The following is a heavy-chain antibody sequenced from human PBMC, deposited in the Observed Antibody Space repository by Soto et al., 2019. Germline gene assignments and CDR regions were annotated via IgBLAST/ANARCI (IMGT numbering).Heavy chain of an antibody. J-gene: IGHJ3*02. CDR1: GFTFSSYS. CDR3: SSSLVRSRVVIAILHDAFDI. V-gene: IGHV3-21*01. CDR2: ISSSSSYI. Sequence: GGSLRLSCAASGFTFSSYSMNWVRQAPGKGLEWVSSISSSSSYIYYADSVKGRFTISRDNAKNSLYLRMNSLRAEDTAVYYCSSSLVRSRVVIAILHDAFDIWGQGTMVTVSS. D-gene: IGHD2-21*01.